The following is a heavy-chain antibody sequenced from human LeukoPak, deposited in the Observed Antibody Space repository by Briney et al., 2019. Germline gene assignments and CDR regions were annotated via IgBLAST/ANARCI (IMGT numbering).Heavy chain of an antibody. CDR3: ARCWYSSSWYVGNWFDP. J-gene: IGHJ5*02. V-gene: IGHV4-34*01. D-gene: IGHD6-13*01. CDR1: GGSFSGYY. Sequence: PSETLSLTCAVYGGSFSGYYWSWIRQPPGKGLEWIGEINHSGSTNYNPSLKSRVTISVDTSKNQFSLKLSSVTAADTAVYYCARCWYSSSWYVGNWFDPWGQGTLVTVSS. CDR2: INHSGST.